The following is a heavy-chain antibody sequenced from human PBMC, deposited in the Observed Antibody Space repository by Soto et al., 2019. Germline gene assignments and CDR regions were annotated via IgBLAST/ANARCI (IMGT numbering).Heavy chain of an antibody. D-gene: IGHD3-10*01. CDR2: ISYDGSDK. CDR3: AKDRDYYGSGNDA. Sequence: QVQLVESGGGVVQPGRSLRLSCAASGFTFSSYGMHWVRQAPGKGLEWVAVISYDGSDKYYADSVKGRFTIFRDNSKNTMYLQLNSLRPEDTAVYNCAKDRDYYGSGNDAWGQGTLVIVSS. J-gene: IGHJ5*02. V-gene: IGHV3-30*18. CDR1: GFTFSSYG.